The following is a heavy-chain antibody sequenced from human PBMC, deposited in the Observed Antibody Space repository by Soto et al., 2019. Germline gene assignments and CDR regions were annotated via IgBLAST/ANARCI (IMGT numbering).Heavy chain of an antibody. J-gene: IGHJ5*02. D-gene: IGHD6-19*01. CDR3: GHRLYTSGWWFDP. Sequence: QVTLKESGPALVKPTETLTLTCTFSGFSLNTDKVGVGWVRPPPGKALEWLALIYWDDDKRYSPYLKSRLTITKDTSKNEVVLTTTNMDPVDTATYFCGHRLYTSGWWFDPWGPGTLVTVSS. CDR1: GFSLNTDKVG. CDR2: IYWDDDK. V-gene: IGHV2-5*02.